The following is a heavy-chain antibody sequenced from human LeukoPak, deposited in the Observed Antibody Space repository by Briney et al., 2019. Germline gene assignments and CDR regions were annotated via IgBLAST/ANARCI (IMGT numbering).Heavy chain of an antibody. CDR3: ARGEYYYDSSGANFDY. Sequence: SETLSLTCTVSGGSISSYYWSWIRQPPGKGLEWIGYIYTSGSTNYNPSLKSRVTISVDTSKNQFSLKLSSVTAADTAVYYCARGEYYYDSSGANFDYWGQGTLVTVSS. V-gene: IGHV4-4*09. D-gene: IGHD3-22*01. CDR2: IYTSGST. J-gene: IGHJ4*02. CDR1: GGSISSYY.